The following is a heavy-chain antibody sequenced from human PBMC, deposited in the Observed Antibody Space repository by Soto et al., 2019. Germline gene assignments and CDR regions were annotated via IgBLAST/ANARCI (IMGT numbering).Heavy chain of an antibody. Sequence: PGGSLRLSCAASGFIFKMYWMHWVRQSPGKGLVWISRIYNDGTYSDYADSVRGRFTISSANVNDTLYLQMNNLRAEASGLYYCTRGPRPISTGTGAYWGQGTQVTVSS. V-gene: IGHV3-74*01. D-gene: IGHD3-10*01. CDR1: GFIFKMYW. CDR3: TRGPRPISTGTGAY. J-gene: IGHJ4*02. CDR2: IYNDGTYS.